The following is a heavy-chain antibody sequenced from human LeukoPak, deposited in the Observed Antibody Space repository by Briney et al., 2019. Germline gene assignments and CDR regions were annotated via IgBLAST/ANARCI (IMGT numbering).Heavy chain of an antibody. CDR1: GFTFSSYA. J-gene: IGHJ4*02. D-gene: IGHD2-2*01. CDR2: ISYDGSNK. CDR3: ARDHVVVPAAMAGGGWRSYYFDY. Sequence: PGGSLRLSCAASGFTFSSYAMHWVRQAPGKRLEWVAVISYDGSNKYYADSVKGRFTISRDNSKNTLYLQMNSLRAEDTAVYYCARDHVVVPAAMAGGGWRSYYFDYWGQGTLVTVSS. V-gene: IGHV3-30-3*01.